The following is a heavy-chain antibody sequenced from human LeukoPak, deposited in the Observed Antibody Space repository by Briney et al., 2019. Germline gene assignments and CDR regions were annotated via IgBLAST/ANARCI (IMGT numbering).Heavy chain of an antibody. CDR3: ARGRQDVNMILVVMAGVSYYLDV. V-gene: IGHV4-34*01. D-gene: IGHD3-22*01. J-gene: IGHJ6*03. Sequence: SETLSLTCAVSGGSFSDYYWTWIRQTPGKGLEWIGEMSPSGSSNYNPSLKSRVTISVDTYKNQLSLNLRSMTAAETAVYYCARGRQDVNMILVVMAGVSYYLDVWSKGTTVTVS. CDR1: GGSFSDYY. CDR2: MSPSGSS.